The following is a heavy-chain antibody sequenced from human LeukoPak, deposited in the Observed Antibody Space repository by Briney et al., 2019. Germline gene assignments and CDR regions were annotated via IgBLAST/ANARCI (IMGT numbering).Heavy chain of an antibody. D-gene: IGHD3-22*01. Sequence: SETLSLTCAVSGGSISSGGYSWSWIRQPPGKGLEWIGYIYHSGSTYYNPSLKSRVTISVDRSKNQFSLKLSSVTAADTAVYYCARDNYYDSSERWLGAFDIWGQGTMVTVSS. CDR2: IYHSGST. J-gene: IGHJ3*02. CDR3: ARDNYYDSSERWLGAFDI. V-gene: IGHV4-30-2*01. CDR1: GGSISSGGYS.